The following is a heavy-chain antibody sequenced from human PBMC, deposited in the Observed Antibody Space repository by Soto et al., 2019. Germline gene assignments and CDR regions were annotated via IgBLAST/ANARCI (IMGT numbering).Heavy chain of an antibody. J-gene: IGHJ6*02. CDR2: IIPIFGTA. CDR1: GGTFSSYA. Sequence: GASVKVSGKASGGTFSSYAISWVRQAPGQGLEWMGGIIPIFGTANYAQKFQGRVTITADESTSTAYMELSSLRSEDTAVYYCARERGAPLYSSGLYYYYYGMDVWGQGTTVTVSS. V-gene: IGHV1-69*13. D-gene: IGHD6-19*01. CDR3: ARERGAPLYSSGLYYYYYGMDV.